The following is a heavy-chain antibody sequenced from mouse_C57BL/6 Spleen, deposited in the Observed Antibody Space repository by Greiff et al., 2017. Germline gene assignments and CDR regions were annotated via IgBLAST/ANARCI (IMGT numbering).Heavy chain of an antibody. CDR3: ARSETRYFDY. Sequence: EVQLQQSGPVLVKPGASVKMSCKASGYTFTDYYMNWVKQSHGKSLEWIGVINPYNGGTSYNQKFKGKATLTVDKSSSPAYMELNSLTSEDSAVYYCARSETRYFDYWGQGTTLTVSS. J-gene: IGHJ2*01. D-gene: IGHD3-2*01. CDR1: GYTFTDYY. V-gene: IGHV1-19*01. CDR2: INPYNGGT.